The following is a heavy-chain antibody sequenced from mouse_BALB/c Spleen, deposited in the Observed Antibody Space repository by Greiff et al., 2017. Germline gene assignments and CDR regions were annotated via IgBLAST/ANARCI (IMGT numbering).Heavy chain of an antibody. CDR1: GFSLSTSGMG. D-gene: IGHD1-2*01. CDR3: ARRIHYYGYVDY. CDR2: IYWDDDK. J-gene: IGHJ2*01. V-gene: IGHV8-12*01. Sequence: QVTLKVSGPGILQPSQTLSLTCSFSGFSLSTSGMGVSWIRQPSGKGLEWLAHIYWDDDKRYNPSLKSRLTISKDTSSNQVFLKITSVDTADTATYYWARRIHYYGYVDYWGQGTTLTVSS.